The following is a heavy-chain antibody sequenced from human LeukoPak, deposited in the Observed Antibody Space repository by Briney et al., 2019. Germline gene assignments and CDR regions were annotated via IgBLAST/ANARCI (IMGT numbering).Heavy chain of an antibody. CDR1: GGTFSSYA. D-gene: IGHD2-15*01. CDR2: ITPIFGIA. Sequence: GASVKVSCKAPGGTFSSYAISWVRQAPGQGLEWMGRITPIFGIANYAQKFQGRVTITADKSTSTAYMELSSLRSEDTAVYYCARDVGYCSGGSCYPPYGMDVWGQGTTVTVSS. V-gene: IGHV1-69*04. J-gene: IGHJ6*02. CDR3: ARDVGYCSGGSCYPPYGMDV.